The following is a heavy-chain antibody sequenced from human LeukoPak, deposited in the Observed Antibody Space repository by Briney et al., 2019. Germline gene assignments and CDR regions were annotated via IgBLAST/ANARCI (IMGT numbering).Heavy chain of an antibody. CDR1: GGSFSGYY. V-gene: IGHV4-34*01. CDR2: INHSGST. Sequence: KPSETLSLTCAVYGGSFSGYYWSWIRQPPGKGLEWIGEINHSGSTNYNPSLKSRVTVSVDTSKNQFSLKLSSVTAADTAVYYCGKVGRYLFQGCNLDYWGQGTLVTVSS. CDR3: GKVGRYLFQGCNLDY. D-gene: IGHD3-10*01. J-gene: IGHJ4*02.